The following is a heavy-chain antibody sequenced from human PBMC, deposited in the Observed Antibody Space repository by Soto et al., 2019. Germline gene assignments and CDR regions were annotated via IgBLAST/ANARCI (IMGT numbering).Heavy chain of an antibody. Sequence: QVQLVESGGGVVQPGRSLRLSCVASGFTFTRYAVHWVRQAPGKGLEWVSLISYDGGTKYYADSVKGRFTISRDNSKNTLYLQMNSLRAEDTAVYYCAKDDSGSYYASNWFDPWGQGTLVTVSS. CDR3: AKDDSGSYYASNWFDP. CDR1: GFTFTRYA. J-gene: IGHJ5*02. D-gene: IGHD1-26*01. CDR2: ISYDGGTK. V-gene: IGHV3-30-3*01.